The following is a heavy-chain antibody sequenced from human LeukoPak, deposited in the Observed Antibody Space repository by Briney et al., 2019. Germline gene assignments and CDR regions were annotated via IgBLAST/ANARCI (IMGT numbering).Heavy chain of an antibody. Sequence: ASVKVSCKASGYTFTGYYMHWVRQAPGQGLEWMGWINPNSGGTNYAQKFQGRVTMTRDTSISTAYMELSRLRSDDTAVYYCARVCGKGGGSCYCYWGQGTLVTVSS. D-gene: IGHD2-15*01. CDR3: ARVCGKGGGSCYCY. J-gene: IGHJ4*02. CDR1: GYTFTGYY. CDR2: INPNSGGT. V-gene: IGHV1-2*02.